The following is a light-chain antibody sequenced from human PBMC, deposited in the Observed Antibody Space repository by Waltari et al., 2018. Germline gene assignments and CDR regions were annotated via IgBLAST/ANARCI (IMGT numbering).Light chain of an antibody. CDR3: TSYTSSRTRV. CDR1: SSDVGGYNY. CDR2: DVS. Sequence: QSALTQPASVSGSPGQSLTISCTGTSSDVGGYNYVSWYQQYPGKAPKLMIYDVSNRPSGVSNRFSGSKSGNTASLTISGLQAEDEADYYCTSYTSSRTRVFGGGTKLTVL. V-gene: IGLV2-14*03. J-gene: IGLJ3*02.